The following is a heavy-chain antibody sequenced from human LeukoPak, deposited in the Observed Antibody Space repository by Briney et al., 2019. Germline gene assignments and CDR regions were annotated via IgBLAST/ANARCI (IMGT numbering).Heavy chain of an antibody. J-gene: IGHJ4*02. CDR2: VSGYNGNT. CDR1: GYTFTNYG. Sequence: GASVKVSCKASGYTFTNYGISWVRQAPGQGLEWMGWVSGYNGNTNYAQKLQGRVTLTTDTSPSTAYMELRSLRSDDTAVYYCARDGERYYDSWSGRLDYWGQGTLITVSS. D-gene: IGHD3-3*01. V-gene: IGHV1-18*01. CDR3: ARDGERYYDSWSGRLDY.